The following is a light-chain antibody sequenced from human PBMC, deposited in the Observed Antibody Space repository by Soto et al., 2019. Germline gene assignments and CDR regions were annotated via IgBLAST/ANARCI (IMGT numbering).Light chain of an antibody. Sequence: QSALTQPASVSGSPGQSITISCTGTSSDVGAYNFVSWHQQHPGKAPKLMIYNVYDRPSGISYRFSGSKSGNTASLTISGLQGEDEADYYCSSYTGSNIVFGGGTKVTVL. V-gene: IGLV2-14*03. CDR1: SSDVGAYNF. CDR2: NVY. CDR3: SSYTGSNIV. J-gene: IGLJ3*02.